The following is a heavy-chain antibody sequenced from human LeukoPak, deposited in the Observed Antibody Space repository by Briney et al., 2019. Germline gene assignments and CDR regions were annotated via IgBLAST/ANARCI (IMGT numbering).Heavy chain of an antibody. J-gene: IGHJ4*02. Sequence: GGTLRLSCAASGFTFSSHGMNWVRQAPGKGLEWVSGISPSGGITYYTDSVKGRFTISRDNSKNTVSLQMNSLRGEDTAVYYCAKEWWLRSYFDYWGQGTLVTVSS. D-gene: IGHD2-15*01. CDR2: ISPSGGIT. V-gene: IGHV3-23*01. CDR1: GFTFSSHG. CDR3: AKEWWLRSYFDY.